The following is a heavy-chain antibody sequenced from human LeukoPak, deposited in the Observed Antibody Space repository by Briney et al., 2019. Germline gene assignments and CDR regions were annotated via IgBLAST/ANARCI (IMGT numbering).Heavy chain of an antibody. V-gene: IGHV1-69*01. CDR2: IIPIFGTA. CDR3: AKGGQLRFFRPEYFDY. D-gene: IGHD3-3*01. J-gene: IGHJ4*02. CDR1: GGTFSSYA. Sequence: SVKVSCKASGGTFSSYAISWVRQAPGQGLEWMGGIIPIFGTANYAQKFQGRVTITADESTSTAYMELSSLRSEDTAVYYCAKGGQLRFFRPEYFDYWGQGTLVTVSS.